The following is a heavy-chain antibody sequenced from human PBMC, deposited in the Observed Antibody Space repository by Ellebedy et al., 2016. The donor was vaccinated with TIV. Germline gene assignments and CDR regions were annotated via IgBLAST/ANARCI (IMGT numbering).Heavy chain of an antibody. CDR3: AKGYDYLGY. CDR2: ISFDGNNK. V-gene: IGHV3-30*18. CDR1: AFTFSTYG. D-gene: IGHD3-16*01. Sequence: GGSLRLSCAASAFTFSTYGMHWVRQTPGKGLEWVAVISFDGNNKYYADSVKGRFTISRDNSKNTLFLQMNSLTPEDTALYYCAKGYDYLGYWGQGTLVTVSS. J-gene: IGHJ4*02.